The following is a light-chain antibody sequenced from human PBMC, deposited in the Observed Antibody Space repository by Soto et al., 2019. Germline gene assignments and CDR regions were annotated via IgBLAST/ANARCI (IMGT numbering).Light chain of an antibody. CDR2: AAS. J-gene: IGKJ1*01. CDR1: QSISSY. V-gene: IGKV1-39*01. CDR3: QQYGDYSLWT. Sequence: DIQMTQSPSSLSASVGDRVTITCRASQSISSYLNWYQQKPGKAPKLLIYAASSLQSGVPSRFSGSGSGTDFTLTISSLQPDDFATYYCQQYGDYSLWTFGQGTKVDIK.